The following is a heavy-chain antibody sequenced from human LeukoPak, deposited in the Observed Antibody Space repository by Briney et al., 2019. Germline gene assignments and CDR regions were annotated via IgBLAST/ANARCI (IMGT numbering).Heavy chain of an antibody. Sequence: ASVKVSCKASGYTFTGYYMHWVRQAPGQGLEWMGWINPNSGGTNYAQKFQGWVTMTRDTSISTAYMELSRLRSDDTAVYYCARAERGSYLEAPFDYWGQGTLVTVSS. CDR1: GYTFTGYY. D-gene: IGHD1-26*01. CDR2: INPNSGGT. V-gene: IGHV1-2*04. CDR3: ARAERGSYLEAPFDY. J-gene: IGHJ4*02.